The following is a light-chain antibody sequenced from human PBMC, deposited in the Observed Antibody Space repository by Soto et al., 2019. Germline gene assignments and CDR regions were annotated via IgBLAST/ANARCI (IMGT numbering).Light chain of an antibody. CDR1: SSDVGAYNY. CDR3: SSYAGSNTWV. Sequence: QSVLTQPPSASGSPGQSVTISCTGTSSDVGAYNYVSWYRQHPGKAPKLLIFEVNSRPSGVPDRFSGSKSGNTASLTVSGLQAEDESHYYCSSYAGSNTWVFGGGTKLTFL. J-gene: IGLJ3*02. V-gene: IGLV2-8*01. CDR2: EVN.